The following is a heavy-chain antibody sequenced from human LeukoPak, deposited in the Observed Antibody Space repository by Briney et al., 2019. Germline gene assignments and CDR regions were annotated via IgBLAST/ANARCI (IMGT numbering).Heavy chain of an antibody. J-gene: IGHJ4*02. V-gene: IGHV1-46*01. CDR2: INPSGGST. CDR1: GYTFTSYA. D-gene: IGHD3-10*01. CDR3: ARDPPSNYGSGSYYPSYYFDY. Sequence: ASVKVSCKASGYTFTSYAMNWVRQAPGQGLEWMGIINPSGGSTSYAQKFRGRVTMTRDTSTSTVYMELSSLRSEDTAVYYCARDPPSNYGSGSYYPSYYFDYWGQGTLVTVSS.